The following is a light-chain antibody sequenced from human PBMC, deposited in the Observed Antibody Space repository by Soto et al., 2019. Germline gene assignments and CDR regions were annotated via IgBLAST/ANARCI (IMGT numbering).Light chain of an antibody. V-gene: IGKV3-11*01. J-gene: IGKJ4*01. Sequence: IVLTQSPCTLSLSPWERVTLSCRASQIVPSDYLAWYHQEPGQAPRLLIYDASKRATGIPARFSGSGFGTDYTLTISSLEPEDFAVYYCQQRSSWLTFGGGTKVDIK. CDR3: QQRSSWLT. CDR1: QIVPSDY. CDR2: DAS.